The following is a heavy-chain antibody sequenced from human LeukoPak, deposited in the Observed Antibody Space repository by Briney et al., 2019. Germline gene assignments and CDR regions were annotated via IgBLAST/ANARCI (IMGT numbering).Heavy chain of an antibody. CDR1: GYTFTSYG. CDR2: MNPNSGNT. V-gene: IGHV1-8*02. J-gene: IGHJ3*02. D-gene: IGHD3-10*01. Sequence: ASVKVSCKASGYTFTSYGISWVRQATGQGLEWMGWMNPNSGNTGYAQKFQGRVTMTRNTSISTAYMELSSLRSEDTAVYYCAFTLLWFGGNHAFDIWGQGTMVTVSS. CDR3: AFTLLWFGGNHAFDI.